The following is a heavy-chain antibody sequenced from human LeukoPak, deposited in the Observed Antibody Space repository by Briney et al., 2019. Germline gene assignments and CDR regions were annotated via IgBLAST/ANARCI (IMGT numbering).Heavy chain of an antibody. Sequence: ASVKVSCKASGYTFTSYDINWVRQATGQGLEWMGWMNPNSGNTGYAQKFQGRVTMTRNTSISTAYMELSSLRSEDTAVYYCAREGADIVVVPAAHDYWGQGTLVTVSS. CDR1: GYTFTSYD. V-gene: IGHV1-8*01. D-gene: IGHD2-2*01. CDR2: MNPNSGNT. CDR3: AREGADIVVVPAAHDY. J-gene: IGHJ4*02.